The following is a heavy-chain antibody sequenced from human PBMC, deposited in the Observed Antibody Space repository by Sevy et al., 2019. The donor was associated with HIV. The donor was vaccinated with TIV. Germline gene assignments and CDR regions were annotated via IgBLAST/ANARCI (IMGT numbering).Heavy chain of an antibody. CDR2: IYYSGST. Sequence: SETLSLTCTVSGGSISSSSYYWGWIRQPPGKGLEWIGSIYYSGSTYYNPSLKSRVTISVDTSKNQFSLKLSSVTAADTAGYYCAGHGDVVVPAAIKLPNWYFDLWGRGTLVTVSS. V-gene: IGHV4-39*01. J-gene: IGHJ2*01. D-gene: IGHD2-2*01. CDR1: GGSISSSSYY. CDR3: AGHGDVVVPAAIKLPNWYFDL.